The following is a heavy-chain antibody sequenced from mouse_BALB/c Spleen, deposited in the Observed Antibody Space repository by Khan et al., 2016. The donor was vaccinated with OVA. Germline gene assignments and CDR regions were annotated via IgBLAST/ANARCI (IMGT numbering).Heavy chain of an antibody. J-gene: IGHJ2*01. CDR2: ISYSGGT. V-gene: IGHV3-2*02. Sequence: EVQLQESGPGLVKPSQSLSLTCPVTGYSITSGYAWNWLRQFPGNKLEWMGYISYSGGTSYNPSLKSRISITRDTSKNQFFLQLNSVTTEDTATYYSARGNYYGYYFDYWGQGTTLTVSS. CDR3: ARGNYYGYYFDY. D-gene: IGHD1-1*01. CDR1: GYSITSGYA.